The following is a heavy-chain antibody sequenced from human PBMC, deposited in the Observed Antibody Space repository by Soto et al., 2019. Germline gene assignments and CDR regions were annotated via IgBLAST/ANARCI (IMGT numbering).Heavy chain of an antibody. CDR3: ARYSGSYSTGYYFAY. D-gene: IGHD1-26*01. J-gene: IGHJ4*02. CDR1: GGSISSGNW. CDR2: IYHSGST. V-gene: IGHV4-4*02. Sequence: PSETLSLTCAVSGGSISSGNWWSWVRQPPGKGLEWIGEIYHSGSTNYNPSLKSRVTISVDKSKTQFSLRLSSVTAADTAVYYCARYSGSYSTGYYFAYWGQGTLVTVSS.